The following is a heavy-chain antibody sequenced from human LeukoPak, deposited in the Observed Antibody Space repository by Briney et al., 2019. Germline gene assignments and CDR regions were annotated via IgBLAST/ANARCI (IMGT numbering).Heavy chain of an antibody. V-gene: IGHV4-31*03. Sequence: PSETLSLTCTVSGGSISSGDYYWSWIRQHPGKGLEWIGYIYYSGSTYYNPSLKSRVTISVDTSKNQFSLKLSSVTAADTAVYYCARVVRSAVAEYFQHWGQGTLVTVSS. CDR2: IYYSGST. CDR1: GGSISSGDYY. CDR3: ARVVRSAVAEYFQH. J-gene: IGHJ1*01.